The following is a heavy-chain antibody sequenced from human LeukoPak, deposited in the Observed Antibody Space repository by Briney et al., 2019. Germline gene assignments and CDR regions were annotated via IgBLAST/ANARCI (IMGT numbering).Heavy chain of an antibody. J-gene: IGHJ4*02. D-gene: IGHD5-18*01. CDR2: ISSSSSTT. CDR1: GFTFSSYS. V-gene: IGHV3-48*04. Sequence: GGALRLCCATSGFTFSSYSMNWVRQAPGKGLEWVSYISSSSSTTYHADSVQGRITISRDNAKNSLCLQTNSLRAEDTAVCYCARERGYSYGYSDYWGQGTLVTVSS. CDR3: ARERGYSYGYSDY.